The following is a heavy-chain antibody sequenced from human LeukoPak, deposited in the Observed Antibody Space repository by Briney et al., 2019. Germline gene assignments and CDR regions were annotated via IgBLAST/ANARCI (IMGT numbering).Heavy chain of an antibody. CDR3: ARGGIRGYSAFDNLDF. CDR2: VYYGGST. V-gene: IGHV4-59*01. J-gene: IGHJ4*02. D-gene: IGHD5-12*01. CDR1: GVSINDFY. Sequence: SETLSLTCAVSGVSINDFYWTWIRQAPGKGLEWIGYVYYGGSTNYNPSLKSRVSMSVDTSKNQFSLTLTSVTAADTAFYYCARGGIRGYSAFDNLDFWGLGTHVTVSS.